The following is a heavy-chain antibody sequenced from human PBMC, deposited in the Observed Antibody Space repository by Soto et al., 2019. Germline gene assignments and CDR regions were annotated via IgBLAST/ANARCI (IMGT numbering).Heavy chain of an antibody. J-gene: IGHJ4*02. D-gene: IGHD1-1*01. CDR2: SSNSGTFS. CDR3: ARSGDNYNRLDY. V-gene: IGHV3-11*06. Sequence: GGSLRLSCEGSGFTFSDYYISWIRQAPGKGLEWISYSSNSGTFSRYADSVKGRFSISRDNTKNLLYLQMNSLRAEDTAVYYCARSGDNYNRLDYWGQGTPVTV. CDR1: GFTFSDYY.